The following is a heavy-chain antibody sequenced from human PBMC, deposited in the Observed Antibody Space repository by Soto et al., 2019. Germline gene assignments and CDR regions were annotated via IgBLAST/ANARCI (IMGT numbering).Heavy chain of an antibody. D-gene: IGHD2-15*01. CDR2: IDPSDSYT. CDR3: ARHRRPDSPFIVVTTLGLDY. Sequence: GESLKLSCETSGYSFTNFWISWVRQMPWKGLEWMGRIDPSDSYTNYSPSFQGNVTFSADESINTAYLQWSSLKASDTAMYYCARHRRPDSPFIVVTTLGLDYWAQGTLVTVSS. J-gene: IGHJ4*02. CDR1: GYSFTNFW. V-gene: IGHV5-10-1*01.